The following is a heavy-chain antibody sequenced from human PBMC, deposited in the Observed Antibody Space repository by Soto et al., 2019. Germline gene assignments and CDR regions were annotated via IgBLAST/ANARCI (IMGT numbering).Heavy chain of an antibody. CDR2: IYYSGST. CDR3: ARAPTYYYDSSGPKIDY. V-gene: IGHV4-30-4*01. CDR1: GGSISSGDYY. J-gene: IGHJ4*02. D-gene: IGHD3-22*01. Sequence: SETLSLTCTVSGGSISSGDYYWSWIRQPPGKGLEWIGYIYYSGSTYYNPSLKSRVTISVDTSKNQFSLKLSSVTAADTAVYYCARAPTYYYDSSGPKIDYWGQGTLLTVSA.